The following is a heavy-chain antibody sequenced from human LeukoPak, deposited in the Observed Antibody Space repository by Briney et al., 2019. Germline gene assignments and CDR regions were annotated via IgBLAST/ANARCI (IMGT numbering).Heavy chain of an antibody. CDR3: ARDLTSSSATIDY. CDR1: GFTFSDYY. V-gene: IGHV3-11*05. Sequence: GGSLRLSCAASGFTFSDYYMSWIRQAPGKGLEWVTYISSSSSYTNYADSVKGGFTISRDNAKNSLYLQMNSLRAEDTAVYYCARDLTSSSATIDYWGQGTLVTVSS. CDR2: ISSSSSYT. D-gene: IGHD5-12*01. J-gene: IGHJ4*02.